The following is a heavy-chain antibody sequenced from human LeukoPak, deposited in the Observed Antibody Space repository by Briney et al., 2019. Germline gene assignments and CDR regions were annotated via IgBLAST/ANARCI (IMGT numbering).Heavy chain of an antibody. Sequence: SETLSLTCAVYGGSFSGYHWSWIRQPPGKGLEWIGEINHSGSTNYNPSLKSRVTISVDTSKNQFSLKLSSVTAADTAVYYCAREASGSYYNLYFDYWGQGTLVTVSS. V-gene: IGHV4-34*01. CDR3: AREASGSYYNLYFDY. CDR1: GGSFSGYH. J-gene: IGHJ4*02. CDR2: INHSGST. D-gene: IGHD3-10*01.